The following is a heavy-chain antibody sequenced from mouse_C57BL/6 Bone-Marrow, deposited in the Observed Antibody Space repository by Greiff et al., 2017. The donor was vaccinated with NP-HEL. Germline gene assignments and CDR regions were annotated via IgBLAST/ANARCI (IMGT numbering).Heavy chain of an antibody. Sequence: EVQLQQSGPVLVKPGASVKMSCKASGYTFTDYYMNWVKQSHGKSLEWIGVIYPCNGGTSYNQKFKGKATLTVDTSSSTAYMALNSLTSEDSAVYYYACLYYDDRGDWGQGTTLTVSS. CDR1: GYTFTDYY. V-gene: IGHV1-19*01. CDR2: IYPCNGGT. D-gene: IGHD2-13*01. CDR3: ACLYYDDRGD. J-gene: IGHJ2*01.